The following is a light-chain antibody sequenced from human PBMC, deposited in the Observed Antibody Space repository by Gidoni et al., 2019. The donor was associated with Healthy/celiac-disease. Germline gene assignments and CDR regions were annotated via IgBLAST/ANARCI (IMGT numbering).Light chain of an antibody. J-gene: IGKJ2*01. Sequence: DIVMTQSPDSLAVSLGARDTINCKSSQSVLYSSNNKNDLAWYQQKPGQPPKLLIYWASTRESGVPDRFSGSGSGTDFTLTISSLQAEDVSVYYCQQYYSTPTFGQGTKLEIK. CDR1: QSVLYSSNNKND. CDR2: WAS. CDR3: QQYYSTPT. V-gene: IGKV4-1*01.